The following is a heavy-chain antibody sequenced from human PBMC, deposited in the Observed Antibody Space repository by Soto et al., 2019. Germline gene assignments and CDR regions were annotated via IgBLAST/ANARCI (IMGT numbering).Heavy chain of an antibody. CDR3: ARVQFNGYGDYVPYYYYGMDV. J-gene: IGHJ6*02. D-gene: IGHD4-17*01. CDR2: ISAYNGNT. V-gene: IGHV1-18*04. CDR1: GYTFTSYG. Sequence: QVQLVQSGAEVKKPGASVKVSCKASGYTFTSYGISWVRQAPGQGLEWMGWISAYNGNTNYAQKFQGRVTITADESTSTAYMELSSLRSEDTAVYYCARVQFNGYGDYVPYYYYGMDVWGQGTTVTVSS.